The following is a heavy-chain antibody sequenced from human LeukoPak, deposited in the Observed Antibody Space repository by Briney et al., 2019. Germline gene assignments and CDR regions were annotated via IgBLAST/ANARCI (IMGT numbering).Heavy chain of an antibody. CDR1: GFTFSSYA. J-gene: IGHJ6*03. CDR3: ARDPYSGSYGNYYYYYMDV. Sequence: GGSPRLSCAASGFTFSSYAMSWVRQAPGKGLEWVSAISGSGDKTYYADFVKGRFTISRDNSKNTLYLQMNSLRAEDTALYFCARDPYSGSYGNYYYYYMDVWGKGTTVTISS. D-gene: IGHD1-26*01. CDR2: ISGSGDKT. V-gene: IGHV3-23*01.